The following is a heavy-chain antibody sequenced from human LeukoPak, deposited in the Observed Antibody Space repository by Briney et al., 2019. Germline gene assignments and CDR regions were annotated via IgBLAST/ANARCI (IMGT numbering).Heavy chain of an antibody. D-gene: IGHD3-22*01. CDR1: GVSFSGYY. V-gene: IGHV4-34*01. CDR3: ASGKYDYDSSGYPLLYYFDY. J-gene: IGHJ4*02. CDR2: INHRGST. Sequence: SETLSLTCAVYGVSFSGYYWSWIRQPPGKGLEWIGEINHRGSTNYNPSLKSRVTISVDTSKNQFSLKLSSVTAADTAVYYCASGKYDYDSSGYPLLYYFDYWGQGTLVTVSS.